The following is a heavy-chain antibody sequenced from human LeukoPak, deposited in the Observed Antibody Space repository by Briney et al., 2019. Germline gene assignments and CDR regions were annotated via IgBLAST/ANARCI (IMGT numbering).Heavy chain of an antibody. D-gene: IGHD3-10*01. Sequence: GGSLRLSCAASGFTFSSYAMSWVRQAPGKGLEWVSAISGSGGSTYYADSVKGRFTISRDNSKNTLYLQMNSLRDEDTAVYYCARRHYGSDRRWFDPWGQGTLVTVSS. CDR3: ARRHYGSDRRWFDP. J-gene: IGHJ5*02. CDR2: ISGSGGST. CDR1: GFTFSSYA. V-gene: IGHV3-23*01.